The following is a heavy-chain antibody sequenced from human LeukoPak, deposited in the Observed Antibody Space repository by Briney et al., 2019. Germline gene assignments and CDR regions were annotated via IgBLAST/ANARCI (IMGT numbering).Heavy chain of an antibody. CDR1: GGSISSGSYY. CDR2: IYTSGST. CDR3: ARDYGGYRWSSSPPTTFDP. Sequence: SETLSLTCTVSGGSISSGSYYWSWIRQPAGKGLEWIGRIYTSGSTNYNPSLKSRVTISVDTSKNQFSLKLSSVTAADTAVYYCARDYGGYRWSSSPPTTFDPWGQGTLVTVPS. J-gene: IGHJ5*02. D-gene: IGHD3-22*01. V-gene: IGHV4-61*02.